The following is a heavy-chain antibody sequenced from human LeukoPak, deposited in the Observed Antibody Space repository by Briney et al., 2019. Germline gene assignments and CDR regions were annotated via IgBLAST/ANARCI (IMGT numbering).Heavy chain of an antibody. D-gene: IGHD3-10*01. J-gene: IGHJ4*02. CDR3: ARGGRLLWFGELLWGDY. Sequence: ASVKVSCKASGYTFTGHYMHWVRQAPGQGLEWMGWINPNSGGTNYAQKFQGRVTMTRDTSISTAYMELSRLRSDDTAVYYCARGGRLLWFGELLWGDYWGQGTLVTVSS. V-gene: IGHV1-2*02. CDR1: GYTFTGHY. CDR2: INPNSGGT.